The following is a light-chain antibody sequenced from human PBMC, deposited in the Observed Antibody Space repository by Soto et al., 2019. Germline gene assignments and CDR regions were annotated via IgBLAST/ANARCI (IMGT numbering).Light chain of an antibody. CDR3: QQSSTTLRT. J-gene: IGKJ1*01. V-gene: IGKV1-39*01. CDR2: GAS. CDR1: QRSSTD. Sequence: ASQRSSTDLMWYQQKPGKAPNLLIYGASGLQNGVPSRFTGSGSGTEFSLTISGLQPEDSGTYYCQQSSTTLRTFG.